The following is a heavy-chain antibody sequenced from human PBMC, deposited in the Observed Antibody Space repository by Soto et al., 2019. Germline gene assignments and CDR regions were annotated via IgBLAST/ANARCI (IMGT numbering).Heavy chain of an antibody. D-gene: IGHD1-1*01. CDR3: ARRRKDVYNSWYFDL. J-gene: IGHJ2*01. Sequence: QITLKASGPTLVKPTQTLTLTCTFSGFSLSTSGVGVGWIRQPPGKALEWLALIYWDDDKRYSPSLKSRLTITKDTSKNQVVLTMTNMDPVDTATYYCARRRKDVYNSWYFDLWGRGTLVTVSS. V-gene: IGHV2-5*02. CDR2: IYWDDDK. CDR1: GFSLSTSGVG.